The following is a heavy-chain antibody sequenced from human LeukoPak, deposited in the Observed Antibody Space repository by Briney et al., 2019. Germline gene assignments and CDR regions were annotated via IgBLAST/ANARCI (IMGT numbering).Heavy chain of an antibody. Sequence: SGRSLRLSYAASGFTFHDHAMHWVRQAPGKGLEWVSGISWNGGRIRYADSVKGRLTISRDNAKNSLYLQMNSLRPEDTGLYYCARDHYYDSSGYHYFDSWGQGTLVTVSS. CDR2: ISWNGGRI. CDR1: GFTFHDHA. V-gene: IGHV3-9*01. CDR3: ARDHYYDSSGYHYFDS. D-gene: IGHD3-22*01. J-gene: IGHJ4*02.